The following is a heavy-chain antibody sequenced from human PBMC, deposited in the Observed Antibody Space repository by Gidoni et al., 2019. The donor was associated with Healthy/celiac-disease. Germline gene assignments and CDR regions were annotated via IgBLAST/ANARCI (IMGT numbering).Heavy chain of an antibody. CDR1: GGSFSGYY. D-gene: IGHD1-26*01. CDR3: ARGGTVRGQWEQQAVR. V-gene: IGHV4-34*01. Sequence: QVQLPQWGAGLLKPSETLSLTCAVYGGSFSGYYWRWIRQPPGKGLEWIGEINHSGSTNYNPSLKSRVTISVDTSKNQFSLKLSSVTAADTAVYYCARGGTVRGQWEQQAVRWGQGTLVTVSS. CDR2: INHSGST. J-gene: IGHJ4*02.